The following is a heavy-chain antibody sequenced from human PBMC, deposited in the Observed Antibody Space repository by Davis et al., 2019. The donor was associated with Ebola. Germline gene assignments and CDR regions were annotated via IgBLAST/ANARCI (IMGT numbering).Heavy chain of an antibody. CDR1: GFTFSSYS. V-gene: IGHV3-23*01. CDR2: ISGSGGST. D-gene: IGHD2-2*01. CDR3: AKLVVPAAMQGYYFHY. J-gene: IGHJ4*02. Sequence: GESLKISCAASGFTFSSYSMNWVRQAPGKGLEWVSAISGSGGSTYYADSVKGRFTISRDNSKNTLYLQMNSLRAEDTAVYSCAKLVVPAAMQGYYFHYWGQGTLVTVSS.